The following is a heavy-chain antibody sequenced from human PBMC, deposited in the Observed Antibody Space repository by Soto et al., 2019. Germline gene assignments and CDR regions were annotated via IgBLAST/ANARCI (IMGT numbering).Heavy chain of an antibody. V-gene: IGHV4-30-4*01. CDR2: IYYSGST. J-gene: IGHJ5*02. CDR3: ARYSGSYIFDP. CDR1: GGSISSGDYY. D-gene: IGHD1-26*01. Sequence: SETLSLTCTVSGGSISSGDYYWSWIRQPPGKGLEWIGYIYYSGSTYYNPSLKSRVTISVDTSKNQFSLKLSSVTAADTAVYYCARYSGSYIFDPWGQGTLVTVSS.